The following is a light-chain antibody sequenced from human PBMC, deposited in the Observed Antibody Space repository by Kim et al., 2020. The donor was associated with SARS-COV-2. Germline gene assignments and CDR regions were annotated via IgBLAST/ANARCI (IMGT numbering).Light chain of an antibody. V-gene: IGKV1-5*01. CDR1: HSIDKW. Sequence: LSASVGDRVTISCRASHSIDKWLAWYRQIPGKAPELLIYDASTLESGVPSRFSGNGYGTEFTLTISSPQHDDFATYYCQQYTTWTFGQGTKVDIK. J-gene: IGKJ1*01. CDR2: DAS. CDR3: QQYTTWT.